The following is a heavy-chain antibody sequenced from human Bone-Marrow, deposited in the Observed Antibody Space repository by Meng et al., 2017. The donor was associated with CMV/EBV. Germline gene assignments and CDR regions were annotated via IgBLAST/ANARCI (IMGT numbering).Heavy chain of an antibody. V-gene: IGHV3-23*01. CDR2: ISGSGGST. CDR3: RVDLRGESYGVYPNYHNYGMDV. Sequence: GESLKISCAASGFTFSSYDMSWVRQAPGKGLEWVSAISGSGGSTYYADSVKGRFTISRYNSKNTLYLQMNSLRSEDTAVYYCRVDLRGESYGVYPNYHNYGMDVWGQGTTVTVSS. CDR1: GFTFSSYD. J-gene: IGHJ6*02. D-gene: IGHD5-18*01.